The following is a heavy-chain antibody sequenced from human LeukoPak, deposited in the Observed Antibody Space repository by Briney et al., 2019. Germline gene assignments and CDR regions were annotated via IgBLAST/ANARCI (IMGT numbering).Heavy chain of an antibody. D-gene: IGHD2-15*01. CDR1: GFTFSTYG. Sequence: GGSLRLSCAASGFTFSTYGMSWVRQAPGKGLDWVSAISGSGGSTYYADSVKGRFTIPRDNSKNTLYLQMNSLRAEDTAIYYCAKDGYCSGGNCYSANDAFDIWGQGTMVTVSS. CDR2: ISGSGGST. CDR3: AKDGYCSGGNCYSANDAFDI. J-gene: IGHJ3*02. V-gene: IGHV3-23*01.